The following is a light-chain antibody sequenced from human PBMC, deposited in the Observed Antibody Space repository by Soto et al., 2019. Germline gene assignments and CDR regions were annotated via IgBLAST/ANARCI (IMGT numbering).Light chain of an antibody. J-gene: IGLJ3*02. CDR3: QSYDNILSGPL. V-gene: IGLV1-40*01. CDR2: KNN. CDR1: GSSLGENA. Sequence: QSVLTQPPSVSAAPGQNVTISCSGDGSSLGENAMCWYQVLPGAAPRVLIYKNNNRPSGVPDRFSGSKSGTSASLAITGLRAEDEADYYCQSYDNILSGPLFGGGTKVTVL.